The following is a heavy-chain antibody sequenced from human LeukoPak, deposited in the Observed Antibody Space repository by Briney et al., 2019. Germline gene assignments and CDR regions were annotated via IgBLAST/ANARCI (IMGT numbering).Heavy chain of an antibody. CDR3: ARLNDYGSGSLLGY. J-gene: IGHJ4*02. CDR1: GYTFTNYW. Sequence: GESLKISCKGSGYTFTNYWIAWVRQMPGKGLEWMGIIYPGDSDTRYSPSFQGQVIISADKPIRTAYLQWSSLKASDTAMYYCARLNDYGSGSLLGYWGQGTLVTVSS. CDR2: IYPGDSDT. V-gene: IGHV5-51*01. D-gene: IGHD3-10*01.